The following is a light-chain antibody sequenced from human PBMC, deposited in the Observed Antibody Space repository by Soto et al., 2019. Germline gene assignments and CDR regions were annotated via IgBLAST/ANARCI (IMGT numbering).Light chain of an antibody. Sequence: DIQLTQSPSSVSASGGDRVTITCRANQGVNSWLAWYQQKPGKAPKLPISAASVLQGGVPSRFSGSGSGTDLTRTIRGLQPEDVATYYCQPANDSPNTFGQGARRE. V-gene: IGKV1-12*01. CDR3: QPANDSPNT. CDR2: AAS. J-gene: IGKJ5*01. CDR1: QGVNSW.